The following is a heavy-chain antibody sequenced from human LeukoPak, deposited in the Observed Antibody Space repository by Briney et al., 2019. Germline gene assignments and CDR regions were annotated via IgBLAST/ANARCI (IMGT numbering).Heavy chain of an antibody. D-gene: IGHD5-12*01. V-gene: IGHV4-34*01. CDR2: INHSGST. CDR3: ERDGSGYEFLDY. Sequence: RASETLSLTCAVYGGSFSGYYWSWIRQPPGKGLEWIGEINHSGSTNYNPSLKSRVTISVDTSKNQFSLKLSSVAAADTAVYYCERDGSGYEFLDYWGQGTLVTVSS. J-gene: IGHJ4*02. CDR1: GGSFSGYY.